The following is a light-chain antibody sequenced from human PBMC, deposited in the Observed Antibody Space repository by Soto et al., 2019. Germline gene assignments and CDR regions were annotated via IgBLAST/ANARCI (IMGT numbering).Light chain of an antibody. Sequence: DIQMTQSPSSLSASVGDRVTITCRASQNIRTYLNWYQQKPGRAPKLLIFEASRLQSGVPSRFSGSGSGTDFTLTITSLQPEDFATYYCKQTYFXLWTCGQWTKV. CDR1: QNIRTY. V-gene: IGKV1-39*01. J-gene: IGKJ1*01. CDR2: EAS. CDR3: KQTYFXLWT.